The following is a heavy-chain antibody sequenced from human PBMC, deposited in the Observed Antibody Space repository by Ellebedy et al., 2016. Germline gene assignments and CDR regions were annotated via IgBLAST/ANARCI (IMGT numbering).Heavy chain of an antibody. Sequence: GGSLRLSCAASGFTFSGFSMNWVRQAPGKGLEWVSSISYSSTYIYYAASVKGRFTISRDNANNSLYLQMNSLGAEDTHCARIETGFHHVGQYITIFGVAWPKDSYYYYGMDVWGQGTTATVSS. D-gene: IGHD3-3*01. V-gene: IGHV3-21*01. CDR1: GFTFSGFS. CDR2: ISYSSTYI. J-gene: IGHJ6*02. CDR3: ETGFHHVGQYITIFGVAWPKDSYYYYGMDV.